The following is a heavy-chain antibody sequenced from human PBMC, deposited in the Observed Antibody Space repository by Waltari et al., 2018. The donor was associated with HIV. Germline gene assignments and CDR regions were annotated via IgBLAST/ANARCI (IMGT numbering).Heavy chain of an antibody. Sequence: QVQLVQSGAEVKKPGASVKVSCKASGYTFTSYGISWVRQAPGQGLGWMGWISAYNGNTNYAQKLQGRVTMTTDTSTSTAYMELRSLRSDDTAVYYCARFSLPIVPAFYSYYYYYGMDVWGQGTTVTVSS. CDR2: ISAYNGNT. CDR1: GYTFTSYG. V-gene: IGHV1-18*01. D-gene: IGHD2-2*01. CDR3: ARFSLPIVPAFYSYYYYYGMDV. J-gene: IGHJ6*02.